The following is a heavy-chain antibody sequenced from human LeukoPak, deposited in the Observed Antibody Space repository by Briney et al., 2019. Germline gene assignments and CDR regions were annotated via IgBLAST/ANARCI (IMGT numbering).Heavy chain of an antibody. Sequence: PGGSLRLSCAASGFTFSSYSMNWVRQAPGKGLEWASYISSSSSTIYYADSVKGRFTISRDNAKNSLYLQMNSLRAEDTAVYYCARDYSRVVTPLRYFDYWGQGTLVTVSS. V-gene: IGHV3-48*04. D-gene: IGHD4-23*01. CDR1: GFTFSSYS. J-gene: IGHJ4*02. CDR2: ISSSSSTI. CDR3: ARDYSRVVTPLRYFDY.